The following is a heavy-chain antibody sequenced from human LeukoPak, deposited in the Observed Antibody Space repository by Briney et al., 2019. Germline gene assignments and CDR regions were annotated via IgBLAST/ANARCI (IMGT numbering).Heavy chain of an antibody. Sequence: GGSLRLSCAASGLSFSSYAMSWVRQAPGKGLEWVSVISGSGGNTYYADSVKGRFTISRDNSKNTLYLEMNSLRVEDTAVVYCAKAGDVTAIGRYYYYLDVWGKGTTVTVSS. CDR3: AKAGDVTAIGRYYYYLDV. J-gene: IGHJ6*03. V-gene: IGHV3-23*01. D-gene: IGHD2/OR15-2a*01. CDR2: ISGSGGNT. CDR1: GLSFSSYA.